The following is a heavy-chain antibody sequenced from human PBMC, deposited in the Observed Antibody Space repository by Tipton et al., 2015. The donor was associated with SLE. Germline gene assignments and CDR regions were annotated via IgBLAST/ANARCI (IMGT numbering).Heavy chain of an antibody. Sequence: TLSLTCTVSDYSITSGYYWGWIRQPPGKGLEWIGSIYYTGTTTYYNSFLKSRVTMSVDTSKNQFSLRLTSVIAADTAVYYCARLHGYSYGLNWFGPWGQGTLISVSS. V-gene: IGHV4-38-2*02. CDR1: DYSITSGYY. CDR2: IYYTGTTT. D-gene: IGHD5-18*01. J-gene: IGHJ5*02. CDR3: ARLHGYSYGLNWFGP.